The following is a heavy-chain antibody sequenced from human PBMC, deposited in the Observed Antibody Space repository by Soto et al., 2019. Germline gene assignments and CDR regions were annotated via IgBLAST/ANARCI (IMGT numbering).Heavy chain of an antibody. D-gene: IGHD4-17*01. CDR2: ISPYNGNT. Sequence: QVQLVQSGTEVKKPGASVKVSCKSSGYTFSTYDVSWVRQAPGQGLGWMGWISPYNGNTTYARQFQDRVTLTTDTSTSTAHRELRSMRSDDTAVYYCARGGVTTVFDYWGQGTLVTVSS. CDR3: ARGGVTTVFDY. CDR1: GYTFSTYD. J-gene: IGHJ4*02. V-gene: IGHV1-18*01.